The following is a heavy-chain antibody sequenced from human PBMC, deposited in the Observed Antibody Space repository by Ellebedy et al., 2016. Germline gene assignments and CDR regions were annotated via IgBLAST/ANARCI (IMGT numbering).Heavy chain of an antibody. J-gene: IGHJ4*02. CDR3: ARVSGEVAGKGDY. V-gene: IGHV3-48*01. CDR1: GFAFGNYG. D-gene: IGHD6-19*01. CDR2: ISPSGAI. Sequence: GGSLRLXXTATGFAFGNYGMNWVRQTPGKGLEWVSYISPSGAILYAGSVKGRFAISRDIDKNSLYLQMNSLRVEDTAVYYCARVSGEVAGKGDYWGQGTLVAVSS.